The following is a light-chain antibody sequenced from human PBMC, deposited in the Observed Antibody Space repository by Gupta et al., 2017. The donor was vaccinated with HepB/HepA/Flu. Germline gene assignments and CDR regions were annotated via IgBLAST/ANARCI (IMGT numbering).Light chain of an antibody. CDR2: VAS. CDR3: QQSDYLPLT. Sequence: DIQMTQSPSSLSASVGDRVTITCRASQSISWYLNWYQQKPGKVPKLLIYVASSLQSGVPSRFSGSGSGTDFTLTISRLQPEDFATYYCQQSDYLPLTFGGGTRVEIK. J-gene: IGKJ4*01. V-gene: IGKV1-39*01. CDR1: QSISWY.